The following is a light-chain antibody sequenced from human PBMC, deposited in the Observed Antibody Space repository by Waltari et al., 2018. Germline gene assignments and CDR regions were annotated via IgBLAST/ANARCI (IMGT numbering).Light chain of an antibody. CDR3: QNHERLPAT. V-gene: IGKV3-20*01. J-gene: IGKJ1*01. Sequence: IVLTQSPGTLSLSPGERDTLSCRASQSVSKYLAWYPQIPGQAPRLLIYASSTRATGIPDRFSGSGFGTDFSLTISRLEPEYFAVYYCQNHERLPATFGQGTKVEIK. CDR1: QSVSKY. CDR2: ASS.